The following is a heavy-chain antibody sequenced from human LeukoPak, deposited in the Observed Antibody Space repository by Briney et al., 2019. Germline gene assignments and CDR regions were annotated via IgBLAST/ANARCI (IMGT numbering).Heavy chain of an antibody. CDR3: ARDLGVEMATNYYFDY. CDR2: ISGSGGST. D-gene: IGHD5-24*01. J-gene: IGHJ4*02. Sequence: GGSLRLSCAASGFTFSSYAMSWVRQAPGKGLEWVSAISGSGGSTYYADSVKGRFTISRDNSKNTLYLQMNSLRAEDTAVYYCARDLGVEMATNYYFDYWGQGTLVTVSS. V-gene: IGHV3-23*01. CDR1: GFTFSSYA.